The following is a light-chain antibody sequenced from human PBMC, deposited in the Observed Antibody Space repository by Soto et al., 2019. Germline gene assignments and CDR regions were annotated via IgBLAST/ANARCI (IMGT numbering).Light chain of an antibody. CDR3: QQYNNWPPYT. CDR1: QSVSSN. J-gene: IGKJ2*01. Sequence: EIVMTQSPATLSVSPGERATLSCRASQSVSSNLAWYQQKAGQAPRLLIYGASTRATGIPARFSGSGSGTELTLNISSLQSEDFAVYYCQQYNNWPPYTFGQGTKLEI. CDR2: GAS. V-gene: IGKV3-15*01.